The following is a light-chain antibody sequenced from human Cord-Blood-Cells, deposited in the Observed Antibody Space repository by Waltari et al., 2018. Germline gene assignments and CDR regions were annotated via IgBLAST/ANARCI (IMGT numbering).Light chain of an antibody. Sequence: QSVLTQPPSVSAAPGQKVTISCSGSSANIGNNYVSWYQQVPGTAPKLRIYDHNTRPSGIPDRFSGSKSGTSATLGITGLQTGDEADYYCGTWDSSLSAGVFGGGTKLTVL. CDR2: DHN. V-gene: IGLV1-51*01. J-gene: IGLJ3*02. CDR3: GTWDSSLSAGV. CDR1: SANIGNNY.